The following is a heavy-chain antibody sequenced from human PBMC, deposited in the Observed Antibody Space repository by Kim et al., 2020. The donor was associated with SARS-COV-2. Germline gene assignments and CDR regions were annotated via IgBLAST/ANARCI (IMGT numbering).Heavy chain of an antibody. CDR1: GYSFTSYW. J-gene: IGHJ6*02. V-gene: IGHV5-51*01. D-gene: IGHD5-12*01. Sequence: GESLKISCKGSGYSFTSYWIGWVRQMPGKGLEWMGIIYPGDSDTRYSPSFQGQVTISADKSISTAYLQWSSLKASDTAMYYCARQAQMATINPSYYYYAMDVWGQGTTVTVSS. CDR3: ARQAQMATINPSYYYYAMDV. CDR2: IYPGDSDT.